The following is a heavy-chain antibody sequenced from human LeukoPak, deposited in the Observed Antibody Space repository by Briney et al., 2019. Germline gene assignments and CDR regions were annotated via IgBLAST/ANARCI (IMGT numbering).Heavy chain of an antibody. CDR2: INPNSGGT. J-gene: IGHJ3*02. CDR3: ARGAYYYDSSLTSSDAFDI. D-gene: IGHD3-22*01. V-gene: IGHV1-2*02. Sequence: ASVKVSCKASGYTFTGYYIHWVRQAPGQGLEWMGWINPNSGGTNYAQKFQGRVTMTRDTSISTAYMELSRLRSDDTAVYYCARGAYYYDSSLTSSDAFDIWGQGTMVTVSS. CDR1: GYTFTGYY.